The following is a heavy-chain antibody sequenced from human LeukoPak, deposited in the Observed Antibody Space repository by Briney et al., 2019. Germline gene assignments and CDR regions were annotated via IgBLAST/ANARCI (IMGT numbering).Heavy chain of an antibody. J-gene: IGHJ1*01. V-gene: IGHV1-69*05. CDR2: IIPIFGTA. CDR3: ARDFNCSGGHCFQH. Sequence: SVKVSCKASGYTFTNYGISWVRQAPGQGLEWMGRIIPIFGTANYAQKFQGRVTITTDESTSTAYMELSSLRSEDTAVYYCARDFNCSGGHCFQHWGQGTLVTVSS. CDR1: GYTFTNYG. D-gene: IGHD2-15*01.